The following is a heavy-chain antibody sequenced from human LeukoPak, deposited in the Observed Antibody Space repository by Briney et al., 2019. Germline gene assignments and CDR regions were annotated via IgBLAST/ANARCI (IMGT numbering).Heavy chain of an antibody. J-gene: IGHJ6*03. V-gene: IGHV4-34*01. Sequence: SETLSLTCAVYGGFFRGYDWSWIRQPPGKGLKWIGEINHSGSTNSNPSLKSRVTISVDTSKNQFSLNVSSVTAADTAVYYCARGSGVSRPGDYYYYMDVWGKGTTVTVSS. CDR3: ARGSGVSRPGDYYYYMDV. CDR2: INHSGST. CDR1: GGFFRGYD. D-gene: IGHD3-10*01.